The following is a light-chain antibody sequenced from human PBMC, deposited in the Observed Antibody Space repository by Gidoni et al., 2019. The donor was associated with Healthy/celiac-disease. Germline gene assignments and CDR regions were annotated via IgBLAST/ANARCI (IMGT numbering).Light chain of an antibody. CDR3: QQYNSYSWT. V-gene: IGKV1-5*01. CDR2: DAS. J-gene: IGKJ1*01. Sequence: DIQMTQPPSTLSASVGDRVTITCRASQSISSWLAWYQQKPGKAPKLLIYDASSLESGVPSRCSGSGSGTEFTLTISSLQPDDFATYYCQQYNSYSWTFGQGTKVEIK. CDR1: QSISSW.